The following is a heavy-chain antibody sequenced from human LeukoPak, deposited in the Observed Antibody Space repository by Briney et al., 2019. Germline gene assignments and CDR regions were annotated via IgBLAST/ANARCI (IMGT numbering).Heavy chain of an antibody. CDR1: GYTFTSYD. J-gene: IGHJ6*02. V-gene: IGHV1-8*01. Sequence: ASVKVSCKASGYTFTSYDINWVRQATGQGLEWMGWMNPNSGNTGYAQKFQGRVTMTRNTSISTAYMELSSLRSEDTAVYYCARFAGAHYGMDVWGQGTTVTVSS. D-gene: IGHD3-10*01. CDR2: MNPNSGNT. CDR3: ARFAGAHYGMDV.